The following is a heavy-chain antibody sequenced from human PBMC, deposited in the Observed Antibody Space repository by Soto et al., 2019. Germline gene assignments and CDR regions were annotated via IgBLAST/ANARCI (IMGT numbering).Heavy chain of an antibody. D-gene: IGHD6-13*01. Sequence: SETLSLTCAVSGGSISSGGYSWSWIRQPPGKGLEWIGYIYHSGSTYYNPSLKSRVTISLDRSKNQFSLKLSSVTAADTAVYYCARAVGTNWFDPWGQGTLVTVSS. CDR2: IYHSGST. CDR3: ARAVGTNWFDP. J-gene: IGHJ5*02. V-gene: IGHV4-30-2*01. CDR1: GGSISSGGYS.